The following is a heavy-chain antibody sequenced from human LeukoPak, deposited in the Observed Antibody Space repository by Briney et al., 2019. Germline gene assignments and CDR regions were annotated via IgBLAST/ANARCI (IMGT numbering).Heavy chain of an antibody. CDR3: ASTSSGWSFFYFDY. D-gene: IGHD6-19*01. CDR1: GGSISSSSYY. J-gene: IGHJ4*02. Sequence: SETLSLTCTVSGGSISSSSYYWGWIRQPPGKGLEWIGSIYYSGSTNYNPSLKSRVTISVDESKNQFSLKLSSVTAADTAVYYCASTSSGWSFFYFDYWGQGTLVTVSS. V-gene: IGHV4-39*07. CDR2: IYYSGST.